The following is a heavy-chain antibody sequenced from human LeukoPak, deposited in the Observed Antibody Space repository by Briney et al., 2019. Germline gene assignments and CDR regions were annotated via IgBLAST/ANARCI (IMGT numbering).Heavy chain of an antibody. Sequence: PGGSLRLSCAASGLTVSSNCMSWVRQAPGKGLEWVSVIYSGGSTYYADSVKGRFTISRDNSKNTLYLQMNSLRAEDTAVYYCARAHYDFWSGYLSEFYYYYYMDVWGKGTTVTVSS. V-gene: IGHV3-53*01. CDR3: ARAHYDFWSGYLSEFYYYYYMDV. J-gene: IGHJ6*03. CDR1: GLTVSSNC. D-gene: IGHD3-3*01. CDR2: IYSGGST.